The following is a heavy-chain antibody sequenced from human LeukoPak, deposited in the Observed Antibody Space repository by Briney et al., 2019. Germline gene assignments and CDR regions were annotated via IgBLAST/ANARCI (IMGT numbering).Heavy chain of an antibody. Sequence: PGGSLRLSCAASGFTFSSYGMHWVRQAPGKGLEWVAVISYDGSNKYYADSVKGRFTISRDNSKNTLYLQMNSLRAGDTAVYYCAKLPSGTDAFDIWGQGTMATVSS. V-gene: IGHV3-30*18. CDR3: AKLPSGTDAFDI. CDR1: GFTFSSYG. CDR2: ISYDGSNK. D-gene: IGHD2-2*01. J-gene: IGHJ3*02.